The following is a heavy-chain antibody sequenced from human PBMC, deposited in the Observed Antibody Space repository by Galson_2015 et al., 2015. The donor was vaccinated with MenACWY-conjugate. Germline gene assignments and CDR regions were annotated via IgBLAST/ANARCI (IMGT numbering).Heavy chain of an antibody. CDR2: ISYDGSKK. Sequence: SLRLSCAASGFTFSNYAMHWVRQAPGKGLQWVALISYDGSKKDHADSVKGRFTISRDNSKNTLFLQMNSLRAEDTALYYCARAQYSSGAGGNSFDPWGQGTLVTVSS. V-gene: IGHV3-30*04. CDR3: ARAQYSSGAGGNSFDP. J-gene: IGHJ5*02. D-gene: IGHD6-19*01. CDR1: GFTFSNYA.